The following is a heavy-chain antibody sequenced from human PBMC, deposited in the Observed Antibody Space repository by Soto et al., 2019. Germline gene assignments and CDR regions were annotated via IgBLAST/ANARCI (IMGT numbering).Heavy chain of an antibody. J-gene: IGHJ5*02. D-gene: IGHD4-17*01. V-gene: IGHV4-4*07. Sequence: PSLTCSVSGGSISKFYWSWIRKTAGKGLEWMGRVYATGTTDYNPSLRSRVAMSVDISKKTFSLRLTSVTAADTGVYYCVRDGSKTLRDWFDPRGQGKLVTVSS. CDR3: VRDGSKTLRDWFDP. CDR2: VYATGTT. CDR1: GGSISKFY.